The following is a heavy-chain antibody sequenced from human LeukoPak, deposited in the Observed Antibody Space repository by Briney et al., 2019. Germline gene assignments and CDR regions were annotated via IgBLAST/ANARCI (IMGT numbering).Heavy chain of an antibody. D-gene: IGHD2-2*01. J-gene: IGHJ6*03. V-gene: IGHV4-39*01. CDR1: GGSISSSSYY. Sequence: SETLSLTCTVSGGSISSSSYYWGWIRQPPGKGLEWIGSIYYSGSTYYNPSLKSRVTISVDTSKNQFSLKLSSVTAADTAVYYCASKSALPAASLGHYYYMDVWGKGTTVTVSS. CDR3: ASKSALPAASLGHYYYMDV. CDR2: IYYSGST.